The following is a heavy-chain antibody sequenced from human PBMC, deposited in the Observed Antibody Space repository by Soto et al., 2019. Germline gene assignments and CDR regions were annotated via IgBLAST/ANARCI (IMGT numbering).Heavy chain of an antibody. Sequence: QVQLQESGPGLVKPSQTLSLTCTVSGGSISSGGYYWSWIRHHPGKCLEWIGYIYYSGRTYYNPSLKSRVTISVDTSKNQFSLKLRSVTAADTAVYYCARGRYSSSANWFDPWGQGTLVTVSS. D-gene: IGHD6-6*01. CDR1: GGSISSGGYY. J-gene: IGHJ5*02. CDR3: ARGRYSSSANWFDP. V-gene: IGHV4-31*03. CDR2: IYYSGRT.